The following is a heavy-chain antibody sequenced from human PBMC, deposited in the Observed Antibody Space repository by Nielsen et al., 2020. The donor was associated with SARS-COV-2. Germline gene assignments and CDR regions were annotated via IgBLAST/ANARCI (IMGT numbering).Heavy chain of an antibody. J-gene: IGHJ6*03. D-gene: IGHD4-17*01. CDR2: ISGSGGST. CDR3: ARDQTDYGDYWGLGYMDV. Sequence: GGSLRLSCAASGFTFSSYAMSWVRQAPGKGLEWVSAISGSGGSTYYADSVKGRFTISRDNSKNTLYLQMNSLRDEDTAVYYCARDQTDYGDYWGLGYMDVWGRGTTVTVSS. V-gene: IGHV3-23*01. CDR1: GFTFSSYA.